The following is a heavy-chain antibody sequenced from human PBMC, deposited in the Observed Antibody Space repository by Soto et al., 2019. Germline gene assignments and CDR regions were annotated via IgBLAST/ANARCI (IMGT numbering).Heavy chain of an antibody. CDR2: FDPEDGET. CDR3: ATDTGPVALLSPAFDI. CDR1: GYTLTELS. J-gene: IGHJ3*02. D-gene: IGHD2-15*01. Sequence: SVKVSCKVSGYTLTELSMHWVRQAPGKGLEWMGGFDPEDGETIYAQKFQGRVTMTEDTSTDTAYMELSSLRSEDTAVYYCATDTGPVALLSPAFDIWGQGTMVTVSS. V-gene: IGHV1-24*01.